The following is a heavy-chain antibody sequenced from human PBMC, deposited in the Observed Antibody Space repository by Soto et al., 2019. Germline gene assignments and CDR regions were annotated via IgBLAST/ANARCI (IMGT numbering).Heavy chain of an antibody. CDR1: GYSFTTYC. J-gene: IGHJ3*01. D-gene: IGHD4-17*01. CDR3: ARQMKSTVTSFAFDL. CDR2: IYPGDSDT. V-gene: IGHV5-51*01. Sequence: GESLKISCKGSGYSFTTYCIGWVLLRPWKGLEWMGLIYPGDSDTRYNPSFRGQVTISADKSNSTAYLQWSSLKASDTAIFYCARQMKSTVTSFAFDLWGQGTMVTVSS.